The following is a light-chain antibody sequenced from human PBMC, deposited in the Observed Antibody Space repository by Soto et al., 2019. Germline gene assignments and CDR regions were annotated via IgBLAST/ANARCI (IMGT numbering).Light chain of an antibody. CDR3: SSYTTINTVVV. CDR2: DVT. J-gene: IGLJ3*02. Sequence: QSALTQPASVSGSPGQSITFSCTGTSSDIGAYNYVSWYQHHSGKAPKLLIYDVTDRPSGVSDRFSGSKSGTTASLTISGLQAEDEADYFCSSYTTINTVVVFGGGTKLTVL. V-gene: IGLV2-14*03. CDR1: SSDIGAYNY.